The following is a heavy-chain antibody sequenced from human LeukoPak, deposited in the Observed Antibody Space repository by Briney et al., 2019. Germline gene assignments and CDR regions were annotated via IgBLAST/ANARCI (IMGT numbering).Heavy chain of an antibody. D-gene: IGHD1-26*01. V-gene: IGHV3-30-3*01. J-gene: IGHJ4*02. Sequence: GRSLRLSCAASGFTFSSYAMHWVRQAPGKGLEWVAVISYDGSSKYYADSVKGRFTISRDNSKNTLYLQMNSLRAEDTAVYYCARGRWELLLKDYWGQGTLVTVSS. CDR1: GFTFSSYA. CDR2: ISYDGSSK. CDR3: ARGRWELLLKDY.